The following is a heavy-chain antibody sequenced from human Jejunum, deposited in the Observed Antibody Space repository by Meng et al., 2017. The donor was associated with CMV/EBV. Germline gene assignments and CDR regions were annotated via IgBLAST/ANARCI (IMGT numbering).Heavy chain of an antibody. Sequence: SYWMSWVRQAPGKGLERVANIKQDESEKYYVDSVKGRFTISRDNAKNSLYLQMNSLRAEDTAVYYCARDRGGYCSSSTCPRAFDIWGQGTMVTVSS. D-gene: IGHD2-2*01. J-gene: IGHJ3*02. CDR1: SYW. V-gene: IGHV3-7*01. CDR2: IKQDESEK. CDR3: ARDRGGYCSSSTCPRAFDI.